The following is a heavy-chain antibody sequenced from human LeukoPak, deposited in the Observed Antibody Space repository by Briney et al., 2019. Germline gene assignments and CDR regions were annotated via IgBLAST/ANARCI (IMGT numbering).Heavy chain of an antibody. Sequence: PSETLSLTCTVSDGPISNYYWSWIRQPPGKGLEWIGYIYSSGITTYHPSLRSRLTISVDTSKNQFSLRLSSVTAADTAVYYCAKLSGGRVDPWGQGTLVTVSS. CDR1: DGPISNYY. CDR3: AKLSGGRVDP. CDR2: IYSSGIT. D-gene: IGHD6-25*01. V-gene: IGHV4-59*08. J-gene: IGHJ5*02.